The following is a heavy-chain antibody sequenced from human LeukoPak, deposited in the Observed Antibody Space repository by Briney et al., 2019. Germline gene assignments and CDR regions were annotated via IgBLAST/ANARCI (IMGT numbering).Heavy chain of an antibody. D-gene: IGHD3-22*01. CDR2: INSDGTTI. CDR3: AKAQYYDSYYYYGMDV. J-gene: IGHJ6*02. CDR1: GFSISNTC. Sequence: PGGSLRLSCAGSGFSISNTCMHWVRQAPGEGLVWVSHINSDGTTIDYADSVKGRFTISRDNSKNTLYLQMNSLRAEDTAVYYCAKAQYYDSYYYYGMDVWGQGTTVTVSS. V-gene: IGHV3-74*01.